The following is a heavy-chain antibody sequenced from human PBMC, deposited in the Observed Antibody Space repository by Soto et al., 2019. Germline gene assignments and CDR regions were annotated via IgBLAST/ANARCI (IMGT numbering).Heavy chain of an antibody. V-gene: IGHV4-30-4*01. CDR1: GGSISGGDYH. CDR3: AAGSRSSSGCYWFDP. D-gene: IGHD2-2*01. J-gene: IGHJ5*02. CDR2: IYESAT. Sequence: SETLSLTCTVSGGSISGGDYHWICIRQPPGKGLEWVRYIYESATYHSPSLKSGVIISVDTSKNQFSLQLRSVTAAEPAVYYCAAGSRSSSGCYWFDPWGQETLVTV.